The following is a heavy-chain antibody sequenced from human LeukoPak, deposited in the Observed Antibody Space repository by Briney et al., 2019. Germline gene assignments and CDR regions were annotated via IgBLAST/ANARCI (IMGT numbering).Heavy chain of an antibody. CDR1: GSTLTELS. Sequence: ASVKVSCKVSGSTLTELSMHRVRQAPGKGLEWMGGFDPEDGETIYAQKFQGRVTMTEDTSTDTAYMELSSLRSEDTAVYYCATAIAVADTYYYYGMDVWGQGTTVTVSS. CDR2: FDPEDGET. J-gene: IGHJ6*02. CDR3: ATAIAVADTYYYYGMDV. V-gene: IGHV1-24*01. D-gene: IGHD6-19*01.